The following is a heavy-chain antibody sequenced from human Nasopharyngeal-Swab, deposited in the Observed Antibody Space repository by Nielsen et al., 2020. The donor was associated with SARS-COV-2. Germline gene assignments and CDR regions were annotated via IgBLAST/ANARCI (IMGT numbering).Heavy chain of an antibody. Sequence: ASVKVSCKSSGYTFTGYYIHWLRQAPGQGLKWMGRINPDSGGTNSEQQFQGRVTMTRDTSIRTASMELSRLRSDDTAVYYCARGGNNCNDYWGQGTLVTVSS. V-gene: IGHV1-2*06. CDR2: INPDSGGT. J-gene: IGHJ4*02. D-gene: IGHD1-20*01. CDR3: ARGGNNCNDY. CDR1: GYTFTGYY.